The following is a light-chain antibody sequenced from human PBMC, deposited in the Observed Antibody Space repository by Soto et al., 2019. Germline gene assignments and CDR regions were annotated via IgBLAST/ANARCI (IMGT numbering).Light chain of an antibody. Sequence: EIVLTQSPGTLSLSPGERATLSCRASQSVSSNYLAWYQQKPGQAPRLLMYGASSRATGIPDRFSGRWSGTDFTLTISRLEPEDFAVYYCQQYGTSPVTFGGGTKVEIK. V-gene: IGKV3-20*01. J-gene: IGKJ4*01. CDR1: QSVSSNY. CDR2: GAS. CDR3: QQYGTSPVT.